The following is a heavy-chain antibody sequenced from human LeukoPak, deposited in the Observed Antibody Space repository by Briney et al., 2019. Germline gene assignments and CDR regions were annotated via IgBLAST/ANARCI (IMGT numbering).Heavy chain of an antibody. CDR3: ARHPTKWELRLSLDY. V-gene: IGHV4-34*01. J-gene: IGHJ4*02. CDR2: VNHSGST. Sequence: TSETLSLTCAVYGGSFSAYYWSWIRQPPGKGLEWIGEVNHSGSTKFNPSLKRRVTISVDTSKNQFSLKMNSMTAADTAVYYCARHPTKWELRLSLDYWGQGILATVSS. CDR1: GGSFSAYY. D-gene: IGHD1-26*01.